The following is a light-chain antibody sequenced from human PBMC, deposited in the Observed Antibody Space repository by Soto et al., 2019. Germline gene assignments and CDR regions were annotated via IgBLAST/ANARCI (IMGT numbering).Light chain of an antibody. CDR1: EAISHY. V-gene: IGKV1-39*01. Sequence: IHMTQSPSSLSASIGDRVTITCRASEAISHYLNWYQQKPGKAPKLLLYGASKLQSGVPSRFSGSGSGTDFTLNITSLQGEDFATYYCQQSSSTPLTFGGGTKVEI. J-gene: IGKJ4*01. CDR3: QQSSSTPLT. CDR2: GAS.